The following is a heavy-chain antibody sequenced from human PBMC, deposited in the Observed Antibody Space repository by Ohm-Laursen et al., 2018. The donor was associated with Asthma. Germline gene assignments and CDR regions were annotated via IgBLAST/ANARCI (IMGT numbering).Heavy chain of an antibody. V-gene: IGHV3-30*03. D-gene: IGHD6-6*01. CDR2: ISFHGYNQ. CDR3: ARDFYTSSPHPKSFGL. J-gene: IGHJ4*02. Sequence: SSLRLSCAASGFTFSSYGMHWVRQAPGKGLELVAIISFHGYNQYYTDSVRGRFTISRDNSRSTLYLQMNSLRPEDTAVYYCARDFYTSSPHPKSFGLWGQGTLVSVSS. CDR1: GFTFSSYG.